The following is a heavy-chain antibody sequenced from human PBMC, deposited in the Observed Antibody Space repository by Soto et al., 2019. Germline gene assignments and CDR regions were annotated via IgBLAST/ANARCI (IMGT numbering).Heavy chain of an antibody. Sequence: QLQLQESGSGLVKPSQTLSLTCAVSGGSISSGGYSWSWIRQPPGKGLEWIGYIYHSGSTYYNPSLKSRATLSVDRSKNQFSLKLSSVTAADTAVYYCTRGGAASGYYVEYGMDVWGQGTTVTVSS. CDR1: GGSISSGGYS. V-gene: IGHV4-30-2*01. D-gene: IGHD3-22*01. CDR2: IYHSGST. J-gene: IGHJ6*02. CDR3: TRGGAASGYYVEYGMDV.